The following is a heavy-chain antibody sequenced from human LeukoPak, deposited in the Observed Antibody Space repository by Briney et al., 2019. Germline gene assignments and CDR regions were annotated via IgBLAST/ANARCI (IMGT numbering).Heavy chain of an antibody. CDR3: ARYCSGGSCYPNYYYYYGMDV. CDR2: MNPNSGNT. J-gene: IGHJ6*02. CDR1: GYTYTSYD. V-gene: IGHV1-8*01. Sequence: ASVKVSCKASGYTYTSYDINWVRRATGQGLEWMGWMNPNSGNTGYAQKFQGRVTMTRNTSISTAYMELSSLRSEDTAVYYCARYCSGGSCYPNYYYYYGMDVWGQGTTVTVSS. D-gene: IGHD2-15*01.